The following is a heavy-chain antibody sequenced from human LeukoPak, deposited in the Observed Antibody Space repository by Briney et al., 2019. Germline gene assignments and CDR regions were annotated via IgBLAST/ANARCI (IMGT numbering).Heavy chain of an antibody. CDR2: ISSSGSTI. Sequence: GGSLRLSCAASGFTFSSYAMHWVRQAPGKGLEWVSYISSSGSTIYYADSVKGRFTISRDNAKDSLYLQMNSLRAEDTAVYYCAELGITMIGGVWGKGTTVTISS. D-gene: IGHD3-10*02. V-gene: IGHV3-48*03. CDR1: GFTFSSYA. J-gene: IGHJ6*04. CDR3: AELGITMIGGV.